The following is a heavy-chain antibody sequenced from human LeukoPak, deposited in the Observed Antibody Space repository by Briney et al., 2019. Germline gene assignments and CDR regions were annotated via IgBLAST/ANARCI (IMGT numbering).Heavy chain of an antibody. CDR3: ARNVLRVVDYYYYGMDV. CDR2: IWYDGSNK. CDR1: GFTFSSYG. D-gene: IGHD3-3*01. J-gene: IGHJ6*02. V-gene: IGHV3-33*01. Sequence: GGSLRLSCAASGFTFSSYGMHWVRQAPGKGLEWVAVIWYDGSNKYYADSVKGRFTISRDNSKNTLYLQMNSLRAEDTAVYYCARNVLRVVDYYYYGMDVWGQETTVTVSS.